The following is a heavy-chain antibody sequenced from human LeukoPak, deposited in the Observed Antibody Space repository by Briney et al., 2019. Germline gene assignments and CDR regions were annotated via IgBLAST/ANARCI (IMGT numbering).Heavy chain of an antibody. D-gene: IGHD6-19*01. V-gene: IGHV3-21*01. CDR1: GFTFGSYA. CDR3: VRIPNSAGFPNWFDP. CDR2: ISSGSSFI. Sequence: GGSLRLSCAASGFTFGSYAMNWVRQAPGKGLEWVSSISSGSSFIYYADSVKGRFTIARDNAKNSLYLQMNSLRPEDTAVYYCVRIPNSAGFPNWFDPWGQGTLVTVSS. J-gene: IGHJ5*02.